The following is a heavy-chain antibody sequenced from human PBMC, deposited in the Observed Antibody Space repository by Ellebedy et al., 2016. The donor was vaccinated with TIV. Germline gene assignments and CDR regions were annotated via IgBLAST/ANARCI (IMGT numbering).Heavy chain of an antibody. CDR1: GFGFSRYA. J-gene: IGHJ6*04. CDR3: ARLETDMSQGDVYEYMDV. D-gene: IGHD5/OR15-5a*01. V-gene: IGHV3-30*04. CDR2: ISYDGNNK. Sequence: GESLKISXAASGFGFSRYAVHWVRQAPGKGLECVASISYDGNNKYYTDSVKGRFTLSSEISKSTVYLQMSSLRVEDTAVYFCARLETDMSQGDVYEYMDVWGRGTTVTVSS.